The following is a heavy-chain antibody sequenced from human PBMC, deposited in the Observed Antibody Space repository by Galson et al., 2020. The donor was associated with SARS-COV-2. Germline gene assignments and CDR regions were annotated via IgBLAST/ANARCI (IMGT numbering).Heavy chain of an antibody. CDR1: GGAIRSSNYY. CDR3: ARHYVIEDAFDM. Sequence: SETMSLTCTVSGGAIRSSNYYWGWIRQPPGRRLKWIGSIYYGGGTHYSPSLKSRVTISVDRTKNQFSLKLNSVTAADTAVYYCARHYVIEDAFDMWGRGTMVTVSS. V-gene: IGHV4-39*01. D-gene: IGHD3-10*02. J-gene: IGHJ3*02. CDR2: IYYGGGT.